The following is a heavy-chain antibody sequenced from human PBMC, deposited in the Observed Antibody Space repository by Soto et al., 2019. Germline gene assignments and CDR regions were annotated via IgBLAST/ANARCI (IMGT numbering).Heavy chain of an antibody. J-gene: IGHJ6*02. CDR1: GFSLNTGGVG. CDR2: IYWNDDQ. CDR3: ARDTSGWRWLPDV. V-gene: IGHV2-5*01. Sequence: GSGPTGEPTQTLTLTCTFSGFSLNTGGVGVGWIRQPPGKALEWLALIYWNDDQRYSPSLKSRLTITKDTSRNQVVLTMTNMDPVDTATYYCARDTSGWRWLPDVWGQGTTVTVSS. D-gene: IGHD2-21*01.